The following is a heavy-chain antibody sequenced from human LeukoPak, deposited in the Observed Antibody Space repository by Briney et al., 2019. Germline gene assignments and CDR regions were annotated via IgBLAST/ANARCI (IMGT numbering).Heavy chain of an antibody. V-gene: IGHV1-2*02. CDR3: ARVSWGSYYYGMDV. J-gene: IGHJ6*02. CDR1: GYTFTGYY. CDR2: INPNSGGI. D-gene: IGHD3-16*01. Sequence: GGAVNVSCKASGYTFTGYYLHWVRQAPGQGLEWMGWINPNSGGINYAQKFQGRVTMTRDTSISTAYVELTRLRSDDTAVYYCARVSWGSYYYGMDVWGQGTTVTVSS.